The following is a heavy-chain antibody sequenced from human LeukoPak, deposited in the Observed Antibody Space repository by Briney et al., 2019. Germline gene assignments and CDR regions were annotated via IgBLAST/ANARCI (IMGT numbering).Heavy chain of an antibody. D-gene: IGHD5-12*01. CDR1: GFTFSTYA. CDR2: IGGSDGRT. CDR3: AKERGYSGYELFDY. J-gene: IGHJ4*02. Sequence: PGGSLRLSCAASGFTFSTYAMSWVRQAPGKGLEWVSLIGGSDGRTRYADSVKGRFTISRDNSKNTLYLQMNSLRAEDTAVYYCAKERGYSGYELFDYWGQGTLVTVSS. V-gene: IGHV3-23*01.